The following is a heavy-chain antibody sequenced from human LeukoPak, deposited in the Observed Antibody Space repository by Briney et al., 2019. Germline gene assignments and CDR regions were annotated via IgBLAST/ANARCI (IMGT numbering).Heavy chain of an antibody. V-gene: IGHV3-7*03. J-gene: IGHJ2*01. CDR2: IKQDGSEK. CDR3: ARNLAAADPYWYFDL. CDR1: GFTFSSYW. Sequence: GGSLRLSCAASGFTFSSYWMSWVRQAPGKGLEWVANIKQDGSEKYYVDSVKGRFTISRDNAKNSLYLQMNSPRAEDTAVYYCARNLAAADPYWYFDLWGRGTLVTVSS. D-gene: IGHD6-13*01.